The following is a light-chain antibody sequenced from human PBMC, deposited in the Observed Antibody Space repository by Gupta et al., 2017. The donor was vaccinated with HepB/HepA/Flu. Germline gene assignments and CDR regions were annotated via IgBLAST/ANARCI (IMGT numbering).Light chain of an antibody. J-gene: IGKJ1*01. CDR2: GAS. V-gene: IGKV3-20*01. CDR3: QQYGSAPWT. CDR1: QSVSSSY. Sequence: EIVLTQSPGPLSLSPGERATLSCRASQSVSSSYLAWYQKPGQAPRLLIYGASSRAAGIPDRFSGSGSGTDFTLTISRLEPEDFAVYYCQQYGSAPWTFGQGTKVEIK.